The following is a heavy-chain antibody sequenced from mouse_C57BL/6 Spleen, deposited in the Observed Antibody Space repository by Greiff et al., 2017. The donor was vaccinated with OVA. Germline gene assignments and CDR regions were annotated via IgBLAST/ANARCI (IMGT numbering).Heavy chain of an antibody. CDR2: IDPNSGGT. Sequence: QVQLQQPGAELVKPGASVKLSCKASGYTFTSYWMHWVKQRPGRGLEWIGRIDPNSGGTKYNEKFKSKATLTVDKPSSTAYMQLSSLTSEDSAVYYCAYYYGSSYSYWYCDVWGTGTTVTVSS. CDR3: AYYYGSSYSYWYCDV. D-gene: IGHD1-1*01. CDR1: GYTFTSYW. J-gene: IGHJ1*03. V-gene: IGHV1-72*01.